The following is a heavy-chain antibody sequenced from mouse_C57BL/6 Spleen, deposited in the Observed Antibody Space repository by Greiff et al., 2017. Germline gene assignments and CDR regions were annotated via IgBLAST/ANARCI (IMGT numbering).Heavy chain of an antibody. CDR1: GFTFSDYG. CDR2: ISSGSSTI. Sequence: EVHLVESGGGLVKPGGSLKLSCAASGFTFSDYGMHWVRQAPEKGLEWVAYISSGSSTIYYADTVKGRFTISRDNAKNTLFLQMTSLRSEDTAMYYCARPGRGSSYNWYFDVWGTGTTVTVSS. CDR3: ARPGRGSSYNWYFDV. J-gene: IGHJ1*03. V-gene: IGHV5-17*01. D-gene: IGHD1-1*01.